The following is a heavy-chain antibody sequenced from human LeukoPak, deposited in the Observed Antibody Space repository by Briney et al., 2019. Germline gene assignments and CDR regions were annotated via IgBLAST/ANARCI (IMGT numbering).Heavy chain of an antibody. D-gene: IGHD3-10*01. CDR3: AKGGFSFMYGMDV. Sequence: GGSLRLSCAASGFTFSTYAMSWVRQAPGRGLEWVSSISPSGDSTYYADSVKGRFTISRDTSKNTLYLQMNSLRAEDTAVYYCAKGGFSFMYGMDVWDQGNTVTVFS. CDR2: ISPSGDST. V-gene: IGHV3-23*01. CDR1: GFTFSTYA. J-gene: IGHJ6*02.